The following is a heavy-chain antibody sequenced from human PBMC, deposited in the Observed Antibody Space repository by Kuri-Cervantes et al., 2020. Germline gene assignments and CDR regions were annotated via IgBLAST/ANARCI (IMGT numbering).Heavy chain of an antibody. CDR2: INPNSGGT. CDR3: ARDQRGVVVAATPIDY. D-gene: IGHD2-15*01. V-gene: IGHV1-2*02. J-gene: IGHJ4*02. CDR1: GYTFTGYY. Sequence: ASVKVSCKASGYTFTGYYMHWVRQAPGQGLEWMGWINPNSGGTNYAQKFQDRVTMTRDTSISTAYMELSRLRSDDTAVYYCARDQRGVVVAATPIDYWGQGTLVTVSS.